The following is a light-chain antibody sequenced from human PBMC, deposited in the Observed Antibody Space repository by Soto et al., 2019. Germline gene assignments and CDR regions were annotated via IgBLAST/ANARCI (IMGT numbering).Light chain of an antibody. CDR1: QSIRSW. Sequence: DIQMTQSPSTLSASVGDRVTITCRASQSIRSWLAWYQQKPGKAPKLLISDASNLETGVPSRFSGSGSGTDFAFTISSLQPEDIATYYCQQYDGLPRTFGQGTKLEIK. CDR3: QQYDGLPRT. V-gene: IGKV1-33*01. J-gene: IGKJ2*01. CDR2: DAS.